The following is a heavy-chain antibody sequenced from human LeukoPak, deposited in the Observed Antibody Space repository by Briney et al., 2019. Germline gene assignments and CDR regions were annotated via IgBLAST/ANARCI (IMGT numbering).Heavy chain of an antibody. CDR3: ATTLWEYYDSSGYPDY. CDR2: IRSKAYGGTT. D-gene: IGHD3-22*01. J-gene: IGHJ4*02. V-gene: IGHV3-49*03. Sequence: PGGSLRLSCTASGFTFGDYAMSWFRQAPGKGLEWVGFIRSKAYGGTTEYAASVKGRFTISRDDSKSIAYLQMNSLRAEDTAVYYCATTLWEYYDSSGYPDYWGQGTLVTVSS. CDR1: GFTFGDYA.